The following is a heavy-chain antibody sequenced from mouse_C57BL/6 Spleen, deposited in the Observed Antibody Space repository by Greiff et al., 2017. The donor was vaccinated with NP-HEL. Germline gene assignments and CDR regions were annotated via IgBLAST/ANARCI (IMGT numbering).Heavy chain of an antibody. CDR2: IYPSDSET. CDR3: ARIKGYFDY. J-gene: IGHJ2*01. CDR1: GYTFTSYW. V-gene: IGHV1-61*01. Sequence: QVQLQQPGAELVRPGSSVKLSCKASGYTFTSYWMDWVKQRPGQGLEWIGNIYPSDSETHYNQKFKDKATLTVDKSSSTAYMQLSSLTSEDSAVYYCARIKGYFDYWGQGTTLTVSS.